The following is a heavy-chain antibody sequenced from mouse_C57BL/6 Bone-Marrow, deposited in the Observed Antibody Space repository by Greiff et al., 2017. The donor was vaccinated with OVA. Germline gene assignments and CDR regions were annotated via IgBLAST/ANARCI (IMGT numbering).Heavy chain of an antibody. CDR3: ASDRGSITEEEGRYYFDY. V-gene: IGHV5-4*03. J-gene: IGHJ2*01. Sequence: EVKLVESGGGLVQPGGSLKLSCAASGFTFSSYAMSWVRQTPEKRLEWVATISDGGSYTYYPDNVTGRFTITRDNAKNNLYLQMSHLKSEDTAMYYCASDRGSITEEEGRYYFDYWGQGTTLTVSS. D-gene: IGHD1-1*01. CDR1: GFTFSSYA. CDR2: ISDGGSYT.